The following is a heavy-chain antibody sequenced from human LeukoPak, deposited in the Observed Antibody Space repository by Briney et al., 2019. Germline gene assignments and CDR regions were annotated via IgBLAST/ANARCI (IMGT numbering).Heavy chain of an antibody. V-gene: IGHV3-11*05. CDR1: GFTFSDYY. J-gene: IGHJ6*02. CDR2: ISSSSSYT. D-gene: IGHD1-26*01. CDR3: ARDRGGSYYEDYYYGMDV. Sequence: GGSLRLSCAASGFTFSDYYMSWLRQAPGKGLEWVSYISSSSSYTNYADSVKGRFTISRDNAKNSLYLQMNSLRAEDTAVYYCARDRGGSYYEDYYYGMDVWGQGTAVTVSS.